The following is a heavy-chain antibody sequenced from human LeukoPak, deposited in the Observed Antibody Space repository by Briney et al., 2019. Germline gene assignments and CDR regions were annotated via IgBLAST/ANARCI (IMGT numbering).Heavy chain of an antibody. CDR1: GGSISSGDYY. J-gene: IGHJ4*02. D-gene: IGHD4-17*01. V-gene: IGHV4-30-4*01. CDR2: IYYSGST. CDR3: ARGNTYYGDYVFDY. Sequence: SETLSLTCSVSGGSISSGDYYWSWVRQPPGKGLEWIGYIYYSGSTYYNPSLKSRVTISVDTSKNQFSLKLTSVTAADTAVYYCARGNTYYGDYVFDYWGQGTLVTVSS.